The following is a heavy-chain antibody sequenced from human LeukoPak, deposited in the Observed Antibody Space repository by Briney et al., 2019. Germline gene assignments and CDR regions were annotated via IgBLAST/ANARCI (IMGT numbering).Heavy chain of an antibody. CDR2: ITSGADT. CDR3: AKGDNFGRVADAFDS. Sequence: GGSLRLSCAASGFTFDKFAMSWVRQAPGKGLQWVSTITSGADTYYADSVKGRFSIPRDNSRNTVSVQMHSLRADDTAVYFCAKGDNFGRVADAFDSWGQGTMVTVSS. CDR1: GFTFDKFA. V-gene: IGHV3-23*01. J-gene: IGHJ3*01. D-gene: IGHD1-1*01.